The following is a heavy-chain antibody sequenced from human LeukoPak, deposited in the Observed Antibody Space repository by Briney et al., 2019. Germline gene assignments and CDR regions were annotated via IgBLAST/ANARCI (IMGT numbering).Heavy chain of an antibody. V-gene: IGHV3-48*01. D-gene: IGHD3-3*01. Sequence: GGSLRLSCAASGFTFSSYSMNWVRQAPGKGLEWVSYISSSSSAIYYADSVKGRFTISRDNAKNSLYLQMNSLRAEDTAVYYCARGAHPSVLRFFNWFDPWGQGTLVTVSS. CDR2: ISSSSSAI. CDR1: GFTFSSYS. J-gene: IGHJ5*02. CDR3: ARGAHPSVLRFFNWFDP.